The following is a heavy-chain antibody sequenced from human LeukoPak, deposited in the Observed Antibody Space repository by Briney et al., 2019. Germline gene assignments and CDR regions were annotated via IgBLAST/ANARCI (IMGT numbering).Heavy chain of an antibody. CDR2: ISWNGNNI. J-gene: IGHJ4*02. CDR3: AKDMALSVTQGLDS. V-gene: IGHV3-9*01. Sequence: GGSLRLSCAISGFIFDDYFMLWVRQAPAKGREWVSGISWNGNNIDYADSVKGRFTISRDNVRTSLYLQLNSLRVEDTALYYCAKDMALSVTQGLDSWGQGTLVTVSS. D-gene: IGHD2-21*01. CDR1: GFIFDDYF.